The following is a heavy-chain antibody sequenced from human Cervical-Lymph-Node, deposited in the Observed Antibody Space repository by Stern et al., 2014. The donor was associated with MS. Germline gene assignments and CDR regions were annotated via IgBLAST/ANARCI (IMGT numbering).Heavy chain of an antibody. CDR3: AKDYYYDPNYFDY. CDR2: ISWNSGSI. J-gene: IGHJ4*02. D-gene: IGHD3-22*01. V-gene: IGHV3-9*01. Sequence: VQLVQSGGGLVQPGRSLRLSCAASGFTFDDYAMHWVRQDPGKGLEWVSGISWNSGSIGYADSVKGRFTISRDNAKNSLYLQMNSLRAEDTALYYCAKDYYYDPNYFDYWGQGTLVTVS. CDR1: GFTFDDYA.